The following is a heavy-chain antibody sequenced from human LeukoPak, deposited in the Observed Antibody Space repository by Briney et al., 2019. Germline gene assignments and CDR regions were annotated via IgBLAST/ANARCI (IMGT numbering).Heavy chain of an antibody. J-gene: IGHJ2*01. CDR3: ARGQGGVVVTALFDL. D-gene: IGHD2-21*02. Sequence: SETLSLTCTVSGDSISGSTYYWGWIRQPPGKGLEWIGNIYYVGSTWYNPSLKSRVTISVDTSKNQFSLNLTSVTAADTAVYYCARGQGGVVVTALFDLWGRGTLVTVSS. CDR1: GDSISGSTYY. V-gene: IGHV4-39*07. CDR2: IYYVGST.